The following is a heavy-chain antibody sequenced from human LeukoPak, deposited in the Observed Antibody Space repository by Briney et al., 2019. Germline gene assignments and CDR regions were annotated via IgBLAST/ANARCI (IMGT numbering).Heavy chain of an antibody. D-gene: IGHD1-26*01. V-gene: IGHV1-18*01. J-gene: IGHJ6*02. CDR1: GYTFTSYG. CDR2: ISAYNGNT. CDR3: ARDRRNNHYYHPKDYYYYGMDV. Sequence: GASVKVSCKASGYTFTSYGISWVRQAPGQGLEWMGWISAYNGNTNYAQKLQGRVTMTTDTSTSTAYMELRSLRSDDTAVYYCARDRRNNHYYHPKDYYYYGMDVWGQGTTVTVSS.